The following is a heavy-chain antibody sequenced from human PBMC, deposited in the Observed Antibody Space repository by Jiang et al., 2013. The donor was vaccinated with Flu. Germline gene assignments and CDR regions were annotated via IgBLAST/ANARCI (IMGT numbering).Heavy chain of an antibody. CDR3: AHLTPLYYDFWSGYFDY. Sequence: KPTQTLTLTCTFSGFSLSTSGVGVGWIRQPPGKALEWLALIYWNDDKRYSPSLKSRLTITKDTSKNQVVLTMTNMDPVDTATYYCAHLTPLYYDFWSGYFDYWGQGTLVTVSS. CDR1: GFSLSTSGVG. CDR2: IYWNDDK. J-gene: IGHJ4*02. D-gene: IGHD3-3*01. V-gene: IGHV2-5*01.